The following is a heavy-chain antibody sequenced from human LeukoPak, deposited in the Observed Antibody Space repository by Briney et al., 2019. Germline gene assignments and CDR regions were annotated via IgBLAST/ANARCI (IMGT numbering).Heavy chain of an antibody. D-gene: IGHD1-26*01. CDR2: ISGTGDNT. CDR1: GFTFSSYA. Sequence: GESLRLSCAASGFTFSSYAMSWVRQAPGKGLEWVSGISGTGDNTYYAGSVKGRFTISRDNSKNTLYLQMNSLRAEDTAVYYCAKAHSGSYYSGINWGQGTLVTVSS. J-gene: IGHJ4*02. CDR3: AKAHSGSYYSGIN. V-gene: IGHV3-23*01.